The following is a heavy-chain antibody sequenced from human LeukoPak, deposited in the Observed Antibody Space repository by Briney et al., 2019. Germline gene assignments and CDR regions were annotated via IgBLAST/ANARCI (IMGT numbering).Heavy chain of an antibody. J-gene: IGHJ4*02. Sequence: GGSLRLSCAASGFTFSTYSMNWVRQAPGKGLEWVSSISSSSSYIYYADSVKGRFTISRDNAKNSLYLQMNSLRAEDTAVYYCARGYYGSGSYSPLGYGGQGTLVTVSS. D-gene: IGHD3-10*01. V-gene: IGHV3-21*01. CDR3: ARGYYGSGSYSPLGY. CDR2: ISSSSSYI. CDR1: GFTFSTYS.